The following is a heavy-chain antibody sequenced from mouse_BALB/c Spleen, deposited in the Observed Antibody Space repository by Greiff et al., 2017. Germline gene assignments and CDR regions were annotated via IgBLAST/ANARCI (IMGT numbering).Heavy chain of an antibody. CDR1: GYSITSGYY. J-gene: IGHJ3*01. D-gene: IGHD2-10*01. CDR2: ISYDGSN. V-gene: IGHV3-6*02. Sequence: EVQLVESGPGLVKPSQSLSLTCSVTGYSITSGYYWNWIRQFPGNKLEWMGYISYDGSNNYNPSLKNRISITRDTSKNQFFLKLNSVTTEDTATYYCARSYYGNYGFAYWGQGTLVTVSA. CDR3: ARSYYGNYGFAY.